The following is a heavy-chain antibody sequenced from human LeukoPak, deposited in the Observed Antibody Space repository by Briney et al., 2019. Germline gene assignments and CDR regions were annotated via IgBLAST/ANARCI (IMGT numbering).Heavy chain of an antibody. CDR1: GGSISSGGYY. J-gene: IGHJ4*02. V-gene: IGHV4-31*03. D-gene: IGHD3-22*01. CDR3: ARVDRRYDNGPLDY. Sequence: SETLSLTCTVSGGSISSGGYYWSWIRQHPGKGLEWIGYIYYSGSTYYNPSLKSRVTISVDTSKNQFSLKLSSVTAADTAVYYCARVDRRYDNGPLDYWGQGTLVTVSS. CDR2: IYYSGST.